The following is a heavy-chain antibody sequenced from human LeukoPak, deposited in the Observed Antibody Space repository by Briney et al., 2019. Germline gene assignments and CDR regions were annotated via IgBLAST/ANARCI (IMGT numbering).Heavy chain of an antibody. CDR2: IYHSGST. CDR1: GGSISSGGYS. CDR3: ARESHYGEYIDY. Sequence: PSETLSLTCAVSGGSISSGGYSWSWIRQPPGKGLEWIGYIYHSGSTYYNPSLKSRVTISVDRSKNQFSLKLSSVTAADTAVYYCARESHYGEYIDYWGQGTLVTVSS. D-gene: IGHD4-17*01. J-gene: IGHJ4*02. V-gene: IGHV4-30-2*01.